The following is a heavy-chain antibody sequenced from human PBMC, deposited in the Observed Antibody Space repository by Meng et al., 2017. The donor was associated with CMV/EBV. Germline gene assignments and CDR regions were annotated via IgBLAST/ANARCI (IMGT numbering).Heavy chain of an antibody. CDR1: GFTFDDYG. V-gene: IGHV3-20*04. CDR2: INWNGGST. Sequence: GGSLRLSCAASGFTFDDYGMSWVRQAPGKGLEWVSGINWNGGSTGYADSVKGRFTISRDNAKNSLYLQMNSLRVEDTAVYYCASQGRAARPGYWGQGTLVTVSS. J-gene: IGHJ4*02. CDR3: ASQGRAARPGY. D-gene: IGHD6-6*01.